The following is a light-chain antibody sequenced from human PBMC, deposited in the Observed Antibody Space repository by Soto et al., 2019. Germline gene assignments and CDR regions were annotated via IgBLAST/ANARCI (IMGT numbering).Light chain of an antibody. J-gene: IGKJ1*01. V-gene: IGKV1-39*01. CDR3: QQSYSTPRP. CDR2: AAS. CDR1: QSISSY. Sequence: DIHMTQSPSSLSASVGDRVTITCRASQSISSYLNWYQQKPGKAPKLLIYAASSLQSGVPSRFSGSGSGTDFTLTISSLQPEDFATYYCQQSYSTPRPFGQGTKVDI.